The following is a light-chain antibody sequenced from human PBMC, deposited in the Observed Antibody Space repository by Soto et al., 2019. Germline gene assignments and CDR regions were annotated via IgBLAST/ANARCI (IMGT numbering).Light chain of an antibody. CDR2: EVS. Sequence: QSALTQPPSASGSPGQSVTISCTGTSSDVGGYNFVSWYQQHPGKAPKLMIYEVSRRPSGVPDRFSDSKSGNTASLTVSGFQAEDEADYYCSAYAGSNNVLFGGGTKLTVL. CDR3: SAYAGSNNVL. CDR1: SSDVGGYNF. J-gene: IGLJ2*01. V-gene: IGLV2-8*01.